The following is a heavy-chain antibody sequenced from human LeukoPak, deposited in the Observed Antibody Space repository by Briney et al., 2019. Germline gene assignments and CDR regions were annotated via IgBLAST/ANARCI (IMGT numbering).Heavy chain of an antibody. CDR2: ISSSSSYI. D-gene: IGHD2-2*01. CDR3: ARGASIVVVPAARRGYYFDY. Sequence: GGSLRLSCAASGFTFSSYSMNWVRQAPGKGLEWVSSISSSSSYIYYADSVKGRFTISRDNAKNSLYLQMNSLRAEDTAVYYCARGASIVVVPAARRGYYFDYWGQGTLATVSS. J-gene: IGHJ4*02. V-gene: IGHV3-21*01. CDR1: GFTFSSYS.